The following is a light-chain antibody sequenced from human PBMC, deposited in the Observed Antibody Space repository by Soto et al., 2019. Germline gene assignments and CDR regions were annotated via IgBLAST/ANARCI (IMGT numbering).Light chain of an antibody. Sequence: DIQMTHAPSTLSASILYIVIITFRSSQSISHWLAWYQQKPGKAPKLLISDASILESGVPSRFSGSTSGTEFTLTISSLQPDDFATYYCKQYHTYRKFGQGTKVDIK. CDR1: QSISHW. V-gene: IGKV1-5*01. J-gene: IGKJ1*01. CDR2: DAS. CDR3: KQYHTYRK.